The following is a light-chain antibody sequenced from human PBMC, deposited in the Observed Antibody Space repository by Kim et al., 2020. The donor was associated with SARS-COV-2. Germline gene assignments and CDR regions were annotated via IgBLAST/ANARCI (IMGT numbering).Light chain of an antibody. V-gene: IGKV1-33*01. CDR3: QHYDNLPLT. CDR1: QDISHY. Sequence: ASVGDRVTIFCQASQDISHYLNWHQQKPGKAPKLLIYDASNLEAGVSSRFSGSGSGTDFNFTISSLQPEDIATYFCQHYDNLPLTFGGGTKVDIK. J-gene: IGKJ4*01. CDR2: DAS.